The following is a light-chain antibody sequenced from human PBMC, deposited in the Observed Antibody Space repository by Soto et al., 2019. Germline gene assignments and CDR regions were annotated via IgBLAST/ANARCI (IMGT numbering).Light chain of an antibody. V-gene: IGLV1-40*01. Sequence: QSVLTQPPSVSGAPGQRVTISCTGSSSNIGAGYDVHWYQQLPGTAPKLLIYGNSNRPSGVPDRFSGSKSGTSASLPITGLQAEDEADYYCQSYDSSLSVWVFGGGTKVTVL. CDR2: GNS. CDR1: SSNIGAGYD. J-gene: IGLJ3*02. CDR3: QSYDSSLSVWV.